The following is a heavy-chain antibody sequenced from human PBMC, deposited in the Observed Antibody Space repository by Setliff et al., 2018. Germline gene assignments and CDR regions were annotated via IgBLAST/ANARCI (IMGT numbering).Heavy chain of an antibody. Sequence: ASVKVSCKASGGTFSNYDISWVRQAPGQGLEWMGRFNPNSGDTNSAQKFQGRVTMTRDTSITTAYMDLTSLRSDDTAVYYCARGTSSSSWPEYFQHWGQGTLVTVSS. J-gene: IGHJ1*01. D-gene: IGHD6-13*01. V-gene: IGHV1-2*06. CDR2: FNPNSGDT. CDR3: ARGTSSSSWPEYFQH. CDR1: GGTFSNYD.